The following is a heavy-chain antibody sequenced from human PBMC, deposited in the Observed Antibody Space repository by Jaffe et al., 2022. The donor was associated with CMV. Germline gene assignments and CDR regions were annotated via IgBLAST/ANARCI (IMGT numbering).Heavy chain of an antibody. Sequence: QVQLVESGGGLVKPGGSLRLSCTASGITFSDSYMSWIRQAPGKGLEWVSYITSSSGYTNNADSVKGRFTISRDNAKNSLYLQMNSLRAEDTAVYYCARVTRLSRRHYGDYSEWFDPWGQGTLVTVSS. J-gene: IGHJ5*02. CDR2: ITSSSGYT. V-gene: IGHV3-11*06. CDR1: GITFSDSY. CDR3: ARVTRLSRRHYGDYSEWFDP. D-gene: IGHD4-17*01.